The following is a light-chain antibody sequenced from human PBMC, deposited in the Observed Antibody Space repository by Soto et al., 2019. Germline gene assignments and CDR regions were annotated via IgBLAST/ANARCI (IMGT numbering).Light chain of an antibody. V-gene: IGLV1-40*01. CDR2: GNT. CDR1: STNIGAGYD. CDR3: QSYDNSLGGSI. Sequence: QSVLTQPPSVSGAPGQRVTISCTGNSTNIGAGYDVHWYQQLPGTAPKLLIYGNTNRPSGVPDRFSGSKSGTSASLANTGLQAEDEADYYCQSYDNSLGGSIFGGGTKLTVL. J-gene: IGLJ2*01.